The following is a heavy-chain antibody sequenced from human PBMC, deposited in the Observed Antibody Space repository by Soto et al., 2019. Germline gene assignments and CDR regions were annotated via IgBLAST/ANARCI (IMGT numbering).Heavy chain of an antibody. CDR1: GYTFNSNG. Sequence: GGSLKVSCKASGYTFNSNGIPWVRQAPGQGLEWMGWITAHNGNTHYAPHIQDRVTMTTDTSTITAYMELRGLRHEDTDAYDGARDSCESSAYNYWGQGTLVTVSS. V-gene: IGHV1-18*04. CDR3: ARDSCESSAYNY. D-gene: IGHD3-22*01. J-gene: IGHJ4*02. CDR2: ITAHNGNT.